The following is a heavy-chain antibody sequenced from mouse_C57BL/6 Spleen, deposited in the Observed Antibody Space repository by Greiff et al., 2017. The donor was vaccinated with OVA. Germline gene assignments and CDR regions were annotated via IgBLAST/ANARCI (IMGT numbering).Heavy chain of an antibody. Sequence: QVQLQQPGAELVKPGASVKLSCKASGYTFTSYWMQWVKQRPGQGLEWIGEIDPSDSYTNYNQKFKGKATLTVDTSSSTAYMQLSSLTSEDSAVYYSARVGDYDYWGQGTTLTVSS. J-gene: IGHJ2*01. CDR1: GYTFTSYW. D-gene: IGHD2-4*01. V-gene: IGHV1-50*01. CDR3: ARVGDYDY. CDR2: IDPSDSYT.